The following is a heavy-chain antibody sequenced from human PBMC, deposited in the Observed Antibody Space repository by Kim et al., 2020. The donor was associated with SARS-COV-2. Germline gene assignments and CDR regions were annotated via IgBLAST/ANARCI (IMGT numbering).Heavy chain of an antibody. CDR1: GYTFTSYA. J-gene: IGHJ3*02. V-gene: IGHV7-4-1*02. Sequence: ASVKVSCKASGYTFTSYAMNWVRQAPGQGLEWMGWINTNTGNPTYAQGFTGRFVFSLDTSVSTAYLQISSLKAEDTAVYYCARDRLYCSGGSCYSGRSLDAFDIWGQGTMVTVSS. CDR3: ARDRLYCSGGSCYSGRSLDAFDI. D-gene: IGHD2-15*01. CDR2: INTNTGNP.